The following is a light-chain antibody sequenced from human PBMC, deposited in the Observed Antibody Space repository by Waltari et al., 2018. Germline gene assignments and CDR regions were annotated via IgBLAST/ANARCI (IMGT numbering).Light chain of an antibody. J-gene: IGLJ3*02. CDR2: SNK. V-gene: IGLV1-44*01. CDR1: SFNIGSNT. CDR3: AAWDDSLNGPTWV. Sequence: QSVLTQPPSASGTPGQRVTIPCSGSSFNIGSNTVNWYQQLPGTAPKLLFDSNKQRPLGVPGLFAGSKSGTSASVAISGLRTGDEADYYFAAWDDSLNGPTWVFGGGTKLTVL.